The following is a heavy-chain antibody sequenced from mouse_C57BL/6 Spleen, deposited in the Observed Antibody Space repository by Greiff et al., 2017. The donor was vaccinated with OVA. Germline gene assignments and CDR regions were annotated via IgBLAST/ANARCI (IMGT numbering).Heavy chain of an antibody. J-gene: IGHJ3*01. CDR1: GYTFTSYW. CDR2: IYPGSGST. CDR3: ARSYYYGSSYLAWFAY. V-gene: IGHV1-55*01. Sequence: VQLQQPGAELVKPGASVKMSCKASGYTFTSYWITWVKQRPGQGLEWIGDIYPGSGSTNYNEKFKSKATLTVDTSSSTAYMQLSSLTSEDSAVYYCARSYYYGSSYLAWFAYWGQGTLVTVSA. D-gene: IGHD1-1*01.